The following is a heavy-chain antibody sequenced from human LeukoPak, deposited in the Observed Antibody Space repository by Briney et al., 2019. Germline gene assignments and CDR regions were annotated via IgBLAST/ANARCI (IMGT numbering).Heavy chain of an antibody. Sequence: GGSLRLSCAASGFSFTSSWMTWVRQAPGKGLKWVANISPDGSVKNHVASVKGRLTISRDNAKTTLYLQMNSLSAEDTAVYYCARDLNWGDFDYWGQGTLVTVSS. CDR1: GFSFTSSW. V-gene: IGHV3-7*01. J-gene: IGHJ4*02. D-gene: IGHD7-27*01. CDR2: ISPDGSVK. CDR3: ARDLNWGDFDY.